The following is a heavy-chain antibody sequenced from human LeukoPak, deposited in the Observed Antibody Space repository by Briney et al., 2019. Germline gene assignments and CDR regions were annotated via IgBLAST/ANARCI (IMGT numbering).Heavy chain of an antibody. Sequence: ASVKVSCKASGYTFTSYGISWVRQAPGQGLEWMGWINPNSGGTNYAQKFQGRVTMTRDTSISTAYMELSRLRSDDTAVYYCARVPIAVRGVGYYYMDVWGKGTTVTVSS. CDR3: ARVPIAVRGVGYYYMDV. CDR1: GYTFTSYG. CDR2: INPNSGGT. V-gene: IGHV1-2*02. J-gene: IGHJ6*03. D-gene: IGHD3-10*01.